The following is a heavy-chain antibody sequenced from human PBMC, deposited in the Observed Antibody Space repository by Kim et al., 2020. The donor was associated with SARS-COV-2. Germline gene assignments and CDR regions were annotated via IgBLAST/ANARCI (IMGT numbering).Heavy chain of an antibody. D-gene: IGHD2-8*01. Sequence: GGSLRLSCAASGFTFSSYAMSWVRQAPGKGLEWVSAISGSGGSTYYADSVKGRFTISRDNSKNTLYLQMNSLRAEDTAVYYCAKKLGYCTNGVCLPYDWGQGTLVTVSS. V-gene: IGHV3-23*01. CDR1: GFTFSSYA. CDR3: AKKLGYCTNGVCLPYD. CDR2: ISGSGGST. J-gene: IGHJ4*02.